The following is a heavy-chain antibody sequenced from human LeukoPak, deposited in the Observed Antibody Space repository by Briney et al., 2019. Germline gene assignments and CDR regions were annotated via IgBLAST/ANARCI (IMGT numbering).Heavy chain of an antibody. Sequence: RVASVTVSCTASGYTFSSYYMHWVRQAPGQGLEWMGIISPSGDYTRYAQKVQGRVSMTLDTSTSTVYMELNSLESEDTAMYYCARDNSGWSVDYWGQGTLVTVTS. V-gene: IGHV1-46*04. J-gene: IGHJ4*02. D-gene: IGHD6-19*01. CDR1: GYTFSSYY. CDR3: ARDNSGWSVDY. CDR2: ISPSGDYT.